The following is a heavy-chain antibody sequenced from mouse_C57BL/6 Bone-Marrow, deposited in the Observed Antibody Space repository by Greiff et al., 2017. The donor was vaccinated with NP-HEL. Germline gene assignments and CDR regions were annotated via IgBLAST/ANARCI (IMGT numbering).Heavy chain of an antibody. Sequence: QVQLQQPGAELVKPGASVKMSCKASGYTFTSYWITWVKQRPGQGLEWIGDIYPGSGSTNYNEKFKSKATLTADTSSSTAYMQLSSLTSEDSAVYYCARGGYYGRHYAMDYWGQGTSVTVSS. CDR3: ARGGYYGRHYAMDY. CDR1: GYTFTSYW. V-gene: IGHV1-55*01. CDR2: IYPGSGST. D-gene: IGHD1-1*01. J-gene: IGHJ4*01.